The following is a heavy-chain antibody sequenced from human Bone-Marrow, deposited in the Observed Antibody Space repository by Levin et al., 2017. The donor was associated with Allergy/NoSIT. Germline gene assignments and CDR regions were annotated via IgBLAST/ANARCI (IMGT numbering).Heavy chain of an antibody. CDR1: GFSFRSFG. D-gene: IGHD2-21*02. CDR2: IWHDGSDE. Sequence: LSLTCAASGFSFRSFGMHWLRQAPGKGLEWLAVIWHDGSDEYYGDSVKGRFSISRDNSNDMLYLQMNSLRAEDTAVYFCARDGDIDGGVDFWGQGTLVTVSS. J-gene: IGHJ4*02. CDR3: ARDGDIDGGVDF. V-gene: IGHV3-33*01.